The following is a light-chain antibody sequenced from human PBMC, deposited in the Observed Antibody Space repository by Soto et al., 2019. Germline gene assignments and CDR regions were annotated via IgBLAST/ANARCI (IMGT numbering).Light chain of an antibody. CDR3: SSHTTTSSALQV. CDR2: EGS. CDR1: SSDVGSYNL. V-gene: IGLV2-14*02. Sequence: QSALTQPASVSGSPGQSITISCTGTSSDVGSYNLVSWYQQHPGKSPKLMIYEGSRRPSGVSNRFSGSKSVNTASLTISGLQAEDEADYYCSSHTTTSSALQVFGTGTTLTVL. J-gene: IGLJ1*01.